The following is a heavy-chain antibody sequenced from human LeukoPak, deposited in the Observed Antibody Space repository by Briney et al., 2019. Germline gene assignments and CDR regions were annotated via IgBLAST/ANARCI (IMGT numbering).Heavy chain of an antibody. D-gene: IGHD6-6*01. CDR3: ASSNRSIVAALNWFDP. J-gene: IGHJ5*02. CDR2: IYYSGST. V-gene: IGHV4-39*01. Sequence: SETLSLTCTVSGGSISTSSYYWGWIRQPPGKGLEWIGSIYYSGSTYYNPSLKSRVTLSVDTSKNQFSLKLSSVTAADTAVYYCASSNRSIVAALNWFDPWGQGTLVTVSS. CDR1: GGSISTSSYY.